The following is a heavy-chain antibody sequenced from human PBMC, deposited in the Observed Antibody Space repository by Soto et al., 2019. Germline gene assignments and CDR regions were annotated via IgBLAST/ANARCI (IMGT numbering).Heavy chain of an antibody. J-gene: IGHJ6*02. CDR2: ISGSGGST. CDR3: AKDSGHRITIFGVVITPNSYGVDV. CDR1: GFTFSSYA. Sequence: PGGSLRLSCAASGFTFSSYAMSWVRQAPGKGLEWVSAISGSGGSTYYADSVKGRFTISRDNSKNTLYLQMNSLRAEDTAVYYCAKDSGHRITIFGVVITPNSYGVDVWGQGTTVTVSS. D-gene: IGHD3-3*01. V-gene: IGHV3-23*01.